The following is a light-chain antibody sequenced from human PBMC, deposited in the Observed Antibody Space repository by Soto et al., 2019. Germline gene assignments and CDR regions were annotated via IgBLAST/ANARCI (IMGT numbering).Light chain of an antibody. CDR2: AAS. CDR1: QGISNF. V-gene: IGKV1-27*01. Sequence: DILMTQSPSSLSASVGDRVTITCRASQGISNFLAWYQQKPGKVPKLLISAASTLQSGVPSRFSGSGSGTDFTLTITSLQPEAVATYYCQKYSSVITFGQGTRLEI. J-gene: IGKJ5*01. CDR3: QKYSSVIT.